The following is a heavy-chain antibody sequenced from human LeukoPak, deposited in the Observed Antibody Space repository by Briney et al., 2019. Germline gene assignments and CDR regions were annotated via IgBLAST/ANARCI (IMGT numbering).Heavy chain of an antibody. CDR2: IYYSGST. Sequence: SETLSLTCTVSGGSISSSSYYWGWIRQPPGKGLEWIGSIYYSGSTYYNPSLKSRVTISVDTSKNQFSLKLSSVTAADTAVYYCARGSVVVPAANSNWFDPWGQGTLVTVSS. CDR3: ARGSVVVPAANSNWFDP. D-gene: IGHD2-2*01. V-gene: IGHV4-39*01. J-gene: IGHJ5*02. CDR1: GGSISSSSYY.